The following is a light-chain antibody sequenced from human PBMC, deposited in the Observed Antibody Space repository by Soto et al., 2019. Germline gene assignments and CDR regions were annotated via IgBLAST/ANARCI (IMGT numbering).Light chain of an antibody. CDR1: QSISSY. Sequence: DIQMTQSPSSLSASVGDRVTITCRASQSISSYLNWYQQKPGKAPTLLIYAASSLQSGVPSRFSGSGSGTDFTRTISSLQPEDFATYYCQKSYSTPYTFGQWTKLEIK. V-gene: IGKV1-39*01. CDR3: QKSYSTPYT. J-gene: IGKJ2*01. CDR2: AAS.